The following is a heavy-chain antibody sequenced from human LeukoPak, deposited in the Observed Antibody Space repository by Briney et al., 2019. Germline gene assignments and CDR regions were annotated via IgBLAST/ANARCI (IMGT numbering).Heavy chain of an antibody. D-gene: IGHD2-15*01. CDR3: ARDGGYCSGGTCYSTH. V-gene: IGHV3-7*03. Sequence: GSLRLSCAASEFTFSSYWMSWVRQAPGKGLEWVASIKQDGSEKYYVDSVRGRFTNSRDNANNSLYLQMNCLRAEDTAMYYCARDGGYCSGGTCYSTHWGQGSLVTVSS. CDR1: EFTFSSYW. CDR2: IKQDGSEK. J-gene: IGHJ4*02.